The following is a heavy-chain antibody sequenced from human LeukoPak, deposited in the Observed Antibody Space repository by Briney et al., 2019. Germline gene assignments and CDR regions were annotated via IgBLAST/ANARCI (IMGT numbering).Heavy chain of an antibody. CDR3: ARRVNSGYYFDY. CDR2: IYPGDSDT. D-gene: IGHD3-22*01. J-gene: IGHJ4*02. CDR1: GYSFSTYW. V-gene: IGHV5-51*01. Sequence: GEALKTSRKGSGYSFSTYWIGWVRQMPGKGPELMGIIYPGDSDTTYSPSFQGQVTISVDKSISTAYLQWTTLKASDTAMYYCARRVNSGYYFDYWAQGTLVTVSS.